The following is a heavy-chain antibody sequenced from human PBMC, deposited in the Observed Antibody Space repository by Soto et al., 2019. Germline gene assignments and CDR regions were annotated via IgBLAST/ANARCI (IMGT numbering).Heavy chain of an antibody. J-gene: IGHJ5*02. D-gene: IGHD6-19*01. CDR3: ARGLAVAGSNWFDP. V-gene: IGHV1-69*13. CDR1: GGTFSSYA. Sequence: ASVKVSCKASGGTFSSYAISWVRQAPGQGLEWMGGIIPIFGTANYAQKFQGRVTITADESTSTAYMELSSLRSEDTAVYYCARGLAVAGSNWFDPWGQGTLVTVSS. CDR2: IIPIFGTA.